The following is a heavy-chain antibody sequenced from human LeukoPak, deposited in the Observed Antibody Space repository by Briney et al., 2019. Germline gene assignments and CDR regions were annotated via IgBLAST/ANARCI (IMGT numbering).Heavy chain of an antibody. CDR2: ISGSGDNT. J-gene: IGHJ4*02. Sequence: GGSPRLSCAASGFTFSSYAMSWVRQAPGKGLEWVSGISGSGDNTYYADSVKGRFTISRDNSKNTLYVQVNSLGTEDTAAYYCAKGSNLRYFDWFDYWGQGTLVTVSS. D-gene: IGHD3-9*01. V-gene: IGHV3-23*01. CDR3: AKGSNLRYFDWFDY. CDR1: GFTFSSYA.